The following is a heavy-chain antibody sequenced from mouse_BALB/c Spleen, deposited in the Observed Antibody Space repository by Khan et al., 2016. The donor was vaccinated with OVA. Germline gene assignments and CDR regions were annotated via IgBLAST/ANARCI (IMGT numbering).Heavy chain of an antibody. J-gene: IGHJ2*01. CDR1: GFNIKDTH. Sequence: VQLQQPGAELVKPGASVKLSCTASGFNIKDTHMHWVKQRPEQGLEWIGRIDPANDNSKYDPRFQGKATITADTSSNTAYLHLSSQTSEDTAVYYCAPAGTGDYFDYWGQGTTLTVSS. V-gene: IGHV14-3*02. CDR2: IDPANDNS. D-gene: IGHD4-1*01. CDR3: APAGTGDYFDY.